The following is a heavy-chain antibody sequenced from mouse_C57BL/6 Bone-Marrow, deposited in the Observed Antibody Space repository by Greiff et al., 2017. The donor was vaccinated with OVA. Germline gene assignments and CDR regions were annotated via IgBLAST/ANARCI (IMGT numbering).Heavy chain of an antibody. J-gene: IGHJ1*03. D-gene: IGHD1-1*01. V-gene: IGHV1-42*01. CDR1: GYSFTGYY. CDR2: INPSTGGT. CDR3: ARSPSYYGSSRHWYFDV. Sequence: EVQLQQSGPELVKPGASVKISCKASGYSFTGYYMNWVKQSPEKSLEWIGEINPSTGGTTYNQKFKAKATLTVDKSSSTAYMQLKSLTSEDSAVYYCARSPSYYGSSRHWYFDVWGTGTTVTVSS.